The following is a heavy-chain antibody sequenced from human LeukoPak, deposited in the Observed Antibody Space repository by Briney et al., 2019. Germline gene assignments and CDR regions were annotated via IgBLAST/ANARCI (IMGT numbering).Heavy chain of an antibody. J-gene: IGHJ5*02. CDR1: GFTFSSYS. CDR3: ARDIGQPGGFNP. Sequence: GGSLRLSCAASGFTFSSYSMNWVRQAPGKRLEWVANINQDGSEKYYVDSVKGRFTISRDNANNSLYLQMNSLRAEDTAVYYCARDIGQPGGFNPWGQGTLVTVSS. V-gene: IGHV3-7*01. D-gene: IGHD1-26*01. CDR2: INQDGSEK.